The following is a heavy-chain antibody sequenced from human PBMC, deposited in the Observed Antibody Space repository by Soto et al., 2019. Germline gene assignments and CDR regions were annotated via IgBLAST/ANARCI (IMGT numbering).Heavy chain of an antibody. Sequence: QVQLVQSGAEVKKPGSSVKVSCKASGGTFSSYTISWVRQAPGQGLEWMGRIIPILGIADYAQKFQGRVAISANXSTSTAYMELSSLRSDDTAVYYCARAYCSGGSCYYYDAFDIWGQGTMVTVSS. D-gene: IGHD2-15*01. CDR2: IIPILGIA. CDR1: GGTFSSYT. CDR3: ARAYCSGGSCYYYDAFDI. V-gene: IGHV1-69*02. J-gene: IGHJ3*02.